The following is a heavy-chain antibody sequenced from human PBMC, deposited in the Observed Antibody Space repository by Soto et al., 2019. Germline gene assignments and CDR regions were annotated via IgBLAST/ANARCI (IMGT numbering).Heavy chain of an antibody. CDR1: GYTFTSYG. D-gene: IGHD5-12*01. CDR3: ARDMSVDIVATIVADY. J-gene: IGHJ4*02. V-gene: IGHV1-18*01. Sequence: QVQLVQSGAEVKKPGASVKVSCKASGYTFTSYGINWVRQAPGQGLEWMGWISAYNGNTNYAQKLQGRVTMTTDTSTSTAYMELRSLRSDDTAVYYCARDMSVDIVATIVADYWGQGTLVTVSS. CDR2: ISAYNGNT.